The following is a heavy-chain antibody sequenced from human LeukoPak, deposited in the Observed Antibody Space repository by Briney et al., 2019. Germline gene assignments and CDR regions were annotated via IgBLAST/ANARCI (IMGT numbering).Heavy chain of an antibody. CDR1: GFTFSSYG. CDR2: IWCDGSNK. CDR3: ARGSSIVVVVAALAY. Sequence: GGSLRLSCAASGFTFSSYGMHWVRQAPGKGLEWVAVIWCDGSNKYYADSVKGRFTISRDNSRNTLYLQMNSLRAEDTAVYYCARGSSIVVVVAALAYWGQGTLVTVSS. J-gene: IGHJ4*02. D-gene: IGHD2-15*01. V-gene: IGHV3-33*01.